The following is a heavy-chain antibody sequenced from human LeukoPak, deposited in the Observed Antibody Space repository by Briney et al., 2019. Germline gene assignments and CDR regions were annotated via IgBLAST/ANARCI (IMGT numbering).Heavy chain of an antibody. V-gene: IGHV4-59*01. CDR1: GDSIRSYY. J-gene: IGHJ4*02. D-gene: IGHD3-16*01. Sequence: SETLSLTCTVSGDSIRSYYWSWIRQPPGKGLEWIGYIYYSGSTTYNPSLKSPVTIPIDRSKNQFSRKLSSVTAADTAVYYCARESPLGGCLQGWGQGTLVTVSS. CDR2: IYYSGST. CDR3: ARESPLGGCLQG.